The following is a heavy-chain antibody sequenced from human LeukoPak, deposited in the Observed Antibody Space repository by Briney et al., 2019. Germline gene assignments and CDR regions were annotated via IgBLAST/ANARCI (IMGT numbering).Heavy chain of an antibody. CDR1: GFTFSDYY. Sequence: PGGSLRLSCAASGFTFSDYYMSWIRQAPGKGLEWVSYISSSGSTIYYADSVKGRFTISRDNAKNSLYLQMNSLRAEDTAVYYCARDRSYYYDSSGYDTDAFDIWGQGTMVTVSS. D-gene: IGHD3-22*01. J-gene: IGHJ3*02. CDR3: ARDRSYYYDSSGYDTDAFDI. CDR2: ISSSGSTI. V-gene: IGHV3-11*01.